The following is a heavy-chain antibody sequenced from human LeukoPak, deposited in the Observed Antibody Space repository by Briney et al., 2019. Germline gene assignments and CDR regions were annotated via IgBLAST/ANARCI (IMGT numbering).Heavy chain of an antibody. CDR2: IIPMSGTA. CDR3: ARDPGYYDSSGYYHMNYFDY. V-gene: IGHV1-69*01. Sequence: SVKVSCKASGGTFSRYGISWVRQAPGQGLEWMGAIIPMSGTANYAQKFQGRVTITADESTSTVYMELSSLRSENTAVYYCARDPGYYDSSGYYHMNYFDYWGQGTLVTVSS. D-gene: IGHD3-22*01. CDR1: GGTFSRYG. J-gene: IGHJ4*02.